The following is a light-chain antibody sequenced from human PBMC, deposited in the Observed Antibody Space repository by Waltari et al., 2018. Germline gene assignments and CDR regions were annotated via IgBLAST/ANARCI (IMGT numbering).Light chain of an antibody. J-gene: IGLJ3*02. V-gene: IGLV4-69*01. CDR3: QTGGHGTWV. Sequence: QKPEKGPCDVMEVNSDGSHSKGDAIPDRFSGSSAGAERYLTISRRQSEYEADYYCQTGGHGTWVFGGGTKLTVL. CDR2: VNSDGSH.